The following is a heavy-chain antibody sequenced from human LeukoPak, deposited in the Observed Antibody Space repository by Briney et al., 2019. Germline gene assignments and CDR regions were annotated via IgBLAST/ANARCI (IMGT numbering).Heavy chain of an antibody. V-gene: IGHV4-4*07. CDR3: ARDGDYVVDWYFDL. Sequence: SETLSLTCTVSGGSISSYYWSWIRQPAGKGLEWIGRIYTSGSTNYNTSLKSRVTTSLDTSKKQFSLKLSSVTAADTAVYYCARDGDYVVDWYFDLWGRGTLVTVSS. D-gene: IGHD4-17*01. CDR1: GGSISSYY. CDR2: IYTSGST. J-gene: IGHJ2*01.